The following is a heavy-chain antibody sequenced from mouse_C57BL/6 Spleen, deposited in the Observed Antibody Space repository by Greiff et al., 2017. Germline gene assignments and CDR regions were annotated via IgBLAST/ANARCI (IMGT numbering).Heavy chain of an antibody. CDR1: GYTFTSYG. D-gene: IGHD2-4*01. CDR2: IYPRSGNT. V-gene: IGHV1-81*01. J-gene: IGHJ3*01. Sequence: QVQLKQSGAELARPGASVKLSCKASGYTFTSYGISWVKQRTGQGLEWIGEIYPRSGNTYYNEKFKGKATLTADKSSSTAYMELRSLTSEDSAVYFCARDGGDYDYSWFAYWGQGTLVTVSA. CDR3: ARDGGDYDYSWFAY.